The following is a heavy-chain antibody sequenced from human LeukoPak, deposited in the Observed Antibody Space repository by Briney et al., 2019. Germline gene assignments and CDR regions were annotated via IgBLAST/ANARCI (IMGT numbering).Heavy chain of an antibody. V-gene: IGHV5-51*01. CDR2: IYPGDSDT. Sequence: GESLKISCKGSGYSFTSYWIGWVRQMPGKGLEWMGIIYPGDSDTRYSPSFQGQVTISADKSISTAYLQWSSLKASDTAMYCCARGPDYGDYVGDWFDPWGQGTLVTVSS. D-gene: IGHD4-17*01. CDR1: GYSFTSYW. J-gene: IGHJ5*02. CDR3: ARGPDYGDYVGDWFDP.